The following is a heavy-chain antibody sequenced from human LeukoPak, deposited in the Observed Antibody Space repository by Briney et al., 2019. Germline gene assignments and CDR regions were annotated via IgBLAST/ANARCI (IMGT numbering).Heavy chain of an antibody. CDR1: GFTYDDYG. J-gene: IGHJ4*02. Sequence: PGGSLRLSCAASGFTYDDYGMAWVRQAPGKGLEWVSGINWNGGTSGYADSVKGRFTISRDNAINSLYLQMNSLRAEDTALYYCAREGYYYDTSGYYSYYFDYWGQGILVTVSS. D-gene: IGHD3-22*01. CDR2: INWNGGTS. V-gene: IGHV3-20*04. CDR3: AREGYYYDTSGYYSYYFDY.